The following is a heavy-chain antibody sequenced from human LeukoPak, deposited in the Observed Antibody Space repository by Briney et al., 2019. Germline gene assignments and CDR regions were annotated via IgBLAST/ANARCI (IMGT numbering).Heavy chain of an antibody. Sequence: TSSETLSLTCAVYGGSFSGYYWSWIRQPPGRGLEWIGEINHSGSTNYNPSLKSRVTISVDTSKNQFSLKLSSVTAADTAVYYCARGGTTGYLSRRRGSPDYWGQGTLVTVSS. CDR2: INHSGST. J-gene: IGHJ4*02. CDR1: GGSFSGYY. CDR3: ARGGTTGYLSRRRGSPDY. V-gene: IGHV4-34*01. D-gene: IGHD3-9*01.